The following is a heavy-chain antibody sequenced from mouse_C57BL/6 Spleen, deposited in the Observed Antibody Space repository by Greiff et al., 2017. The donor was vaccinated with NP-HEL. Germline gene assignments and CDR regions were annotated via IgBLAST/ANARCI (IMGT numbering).Heavy chain of an antibody. CDR1: GYTFTDYY. CDR3: ARTFSNYDLFDY. D-gene: IGHD2-5*01. Sequence: DVQLQESGPELVKPGASVKISCKASGYTFTDYYMNWVKQSHGKSLEWIGDINPNNGGTSYNQKFKGTATLTVDKSSSTAYMELRSLTSEDSAVYYCARTFSNYDLFDYWGQGTTRTVSS. J-gene: IGHJ2*01. V-gene: IGHV1-26*01. CDR2: INPNNGGT.